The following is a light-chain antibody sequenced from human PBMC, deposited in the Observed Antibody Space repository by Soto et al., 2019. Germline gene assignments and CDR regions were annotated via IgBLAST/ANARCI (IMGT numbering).Light chain of an antibody. V-gene: IGKV1-5*01. Sequence: DIQMTQSPSTLSASIGDRVTITCRASQSINGRWAWYQQKPGRPPKLLIYDVSVLESGAPSRFSGSGSGTDFGLTISCLRPDVCVSLCCEVYRVYPHTCGRGSRLE. CDR3: EVYRVYPHT. J-gene: IGKJ2*01. CDR1: QSINGR. CDR2: DVS.